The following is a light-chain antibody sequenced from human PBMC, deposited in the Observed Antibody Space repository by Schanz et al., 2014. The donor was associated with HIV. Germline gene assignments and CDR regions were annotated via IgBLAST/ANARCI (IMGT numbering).Light chain of an antibody. J-gene: IGLJ2*01. V-gene: IGLV2-14*01. CDR1: SGDVGSYNY. Sequence: QSALTQPASVSGSPGQSISISCTGTSGDVGSYNYVSWYQQHPGKAPKLMIYDVSNRPSGVSNRFSGSKSDNTASLTISGLQPEDEADYYCSSYTSSSTLVVFGGGTKLTVL. CDR3: SSYTSSSTLVV. CDR2: DVS.